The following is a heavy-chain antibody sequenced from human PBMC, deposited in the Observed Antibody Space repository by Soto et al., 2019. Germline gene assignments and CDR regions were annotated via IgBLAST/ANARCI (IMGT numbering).Heavy chain of an antibody. CDR1: GGSISSSSYY. J-gene: IGHJ4*02. D-gene: IGHD3-16*02. CDR3: ARRFEGGYDYVWGSYRPQYYFDY. Sequence: PSETLSLTCTVSGGSISSSSYYWGWIRQPPGKGLEWIGSIYYSGSTYYNPSLKSRVTISVDTSKNQFSLKLSSVTAADTAVYYCARRFEGGYDYVWGSYRPQYYFDYWGQGTLVTVSS. V-gene: IGHV4-39*01. CDR2: IYYSGST.